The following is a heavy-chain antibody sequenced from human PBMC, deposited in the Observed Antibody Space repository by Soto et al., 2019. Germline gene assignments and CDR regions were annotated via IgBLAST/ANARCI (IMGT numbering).Heavy chain of an antibody. CDR2: IYYSGST. J-gene: IGHJ5*02. V-gene: IGHV4-30-4*01. CDR3: ARDWGYSSSFGFGNWFDP. Sequence: QVQLQESGPGLVKPSQTPSLTCTVSGGSISSGDYYWSWIRQPPGKGLEWIGYIYYSGSTYYNPSLKSRVTISVDTSKNQFSLKLSSVTAADTAVYYCARDWGYSSSFGFGNWFDPWGQGTLVTVSS. CDR1: GGSISSGDYY. D-gene: IGHD6-6*01.